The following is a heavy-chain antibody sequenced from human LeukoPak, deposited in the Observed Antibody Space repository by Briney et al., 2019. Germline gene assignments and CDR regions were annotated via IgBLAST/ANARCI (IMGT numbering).Heavy chain of an antibody. CDR2: ISSSSSYI. Sequence: PGGSLRLSCAASGFTFSRHNMNWVRQAPGKGLEWVSSISSSSSYIYYADSVKGRFTISRVNARNSLYLQMNSLRAEDTAVYYCVRGKANYGSGSDVWGKGTTVTVSS. J-gene: IGHJ6*04. CDR3: VRGKANYGSGSDV. D-gene: IGHD3-10*01. CDR1: GFTFSRHN. V-gene: IGHV3-21*01.